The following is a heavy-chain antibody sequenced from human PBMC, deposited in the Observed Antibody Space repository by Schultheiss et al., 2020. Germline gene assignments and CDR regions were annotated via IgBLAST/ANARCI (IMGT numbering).Heavy chain of an antibody. CDR1: GFTVSSNY. CDR3: ARDHGGSYYYYYYMDV. D-gene: IGHD2-15*01. Sequence: GGSLRLSCAASGFTVSSNYMSWVRQAPGKGLEWVANIKQDGSEKYYVDSVKGRFTISRDNAKNSLYLQMNSLRAEDTAVYYCARDHGGSYYYYYYMDVWGKGTTVTFTS. V-gene: IGHV3-7*03. CDR2: IKQDGSEK. J-gene: IGHJ6*03.